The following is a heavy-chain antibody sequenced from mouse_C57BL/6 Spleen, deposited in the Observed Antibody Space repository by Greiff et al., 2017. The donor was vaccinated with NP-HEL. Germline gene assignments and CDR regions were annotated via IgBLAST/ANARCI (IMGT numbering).Heavy chain of an antibody. Sequence: VQLQQSGAELVKPGASVKLSCKASGYTFTSYWMQWVKQRPGQGLEWIGEIDPSDSYTNYNQKFKGKATLTVDTSSSTAYMQLSSLTSEDSAVYYCARSLFYYAMDYWGQGTSVTVSS. J-gene: IGHJ4*01. CDR1: GYTFTSYW. CDR3: ARSLFYYAMDY. V-gene: IGHV1-50*01. CDR2: IDPSDSYT. D-gene: IGHD6-2*01.